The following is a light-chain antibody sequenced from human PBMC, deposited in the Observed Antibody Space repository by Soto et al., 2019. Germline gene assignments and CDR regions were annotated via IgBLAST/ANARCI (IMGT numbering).Light chain of an antibody. CDR2: EGN. CDR3: CSYAGTHTFV. V-gene: IGLV2-23*01. Sequence: QSALTQPASVSGSPGQSITISCTGTSSDVGSYNLVSWYQQHPGKAPKLMIYEGNKRPSGVSNRFSGSKSDNTASLTISGLQTEDEADYYCCSYAGTHTFVVGTGTKLTVL. CDR1: SSDVGSYNL. J-gene: IGLJ1*01.